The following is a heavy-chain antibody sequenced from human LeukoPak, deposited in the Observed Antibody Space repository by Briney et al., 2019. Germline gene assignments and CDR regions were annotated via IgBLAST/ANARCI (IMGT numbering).Heavy chain of an antibody. CDR2: IYYSGST. CDR1: GGSISSYY. V-gene: IGHV4-59*01. Sequence: SETLSLTCTVSGGSISSYYWSWIRQPPGKGLEWIGYIYYSGSTNYNPSLKSRVTISVDTSKNQFSLKLSSVTAADTAVYYCARGGYSYGYVEDYYGMDVWGQGTTVTVSS. J-gene: IGHJ6*02. D-gene: IGHD5-18*01. CDR3: ARGGYSYGYVEDYYGMDV.